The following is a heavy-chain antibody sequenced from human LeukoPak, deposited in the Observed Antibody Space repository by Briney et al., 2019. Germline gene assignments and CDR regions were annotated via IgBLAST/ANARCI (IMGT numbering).Heavy chain of an antibody. CDR3: AKEGLIAVAAPFDY. Sequence: PGGSLRLSCAASGSTFSSYAMSWVHQAPGKGLEWVSAISGSGGSTYYADSVKGRFTISRDNSKNMLYLQMNSLRAEDTAVYYCAKEGLIAVAAPFDYWGQGTLVTVSS. V-gene: IGHV3-23*01. CDR1: GSTFSSYA. J-gene: IGHJ4*02. CDR2: ISGSGGST. D-gene: IGHD6-19*01.